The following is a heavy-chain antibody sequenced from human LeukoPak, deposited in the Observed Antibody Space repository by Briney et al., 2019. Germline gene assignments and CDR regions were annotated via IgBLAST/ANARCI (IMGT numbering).Heavy chain of an antibody. CDR1: GYTFTSYA. CDR3: ARVDSSGYLYYYYYMDV. D-gene: IGHD3-22*01. Sequence: ASEKVSCKASGYTFTSYAMNWVRQAPRQGLEWVGWINTNTGNPTYPQGFTGRFVFSLDTSISTAYLQISSLKAEDTAVYYCARVDSSGYLYYYYYMDVWGKGTTVTVSS. CDR2: INTNTGNP. V-gene: IGHV7-4-1*02. J-gene: IGHJ6*03.